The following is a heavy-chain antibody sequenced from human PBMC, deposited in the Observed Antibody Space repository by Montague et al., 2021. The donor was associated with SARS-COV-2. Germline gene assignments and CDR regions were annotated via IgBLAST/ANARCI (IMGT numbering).Heavy chain of an antibody. J-gene: IGHJ4*02. CDR1: GGSISSYY. V-gene: IGHV4-59*13. CDR2: IYYSGST. Sequence: SETLSLTCTVSGGSISSYYYCWIRQPPGKGLEWIGYIYYSGSTNXNPSLKSRVTISVDTSKNQFSLKLSSVTAADTAVYYCARDSHYYDSSGHFDYWGQGTWSPSPQ. CDR3: ARDSHYYDSSGHFDY. D-gene: IGHD3-22*01.